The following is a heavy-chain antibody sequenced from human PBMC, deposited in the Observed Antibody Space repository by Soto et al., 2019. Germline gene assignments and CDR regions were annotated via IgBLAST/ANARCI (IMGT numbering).Heavy chain of an antibody. CDR2: IIPIFGIT. CDR3: ARDPTSITGTMSSEDFQF. D-gene: IGHD1-20*01. CDR1: GGTFSGYA. V-gene: IGHV1-69*01. Sequence: QAHLMQSGAEVKKPGSSVKVSCKASGGTFSGYAISWVRQRPGRGLEWMGGIIPIFGITTYAEKFQGRITLAADESTGTAFMDLRSLISEDTAVYYCARDPTSITGTMSSEDFQFWGPGTLVSVSS. J-gene: IGHJ1*01.